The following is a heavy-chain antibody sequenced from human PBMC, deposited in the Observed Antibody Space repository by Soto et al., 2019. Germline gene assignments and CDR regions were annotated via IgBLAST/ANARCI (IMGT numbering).Heavy chain of an antibody. V-gene: IGHV3-23*01. CDR1: GFSFNTYA. J-gene: IGHJ6*02. Sequence: EVQLLESGGGLVQPGGSLRLSCETSGFSFNTYAMTWVRQAPGMGLEWVAVINYSGRTPFHAQSVKGRFTISRDNSRNPVFLQTDRLRAEDTAVYYCVKQRSSAKTGYSDWDVWGLGTTVSVSS. CDR3: VKQRSSAKTGYSDWDV. D-gene: IGHD2-15*01. CDR2: INYSGRTP.